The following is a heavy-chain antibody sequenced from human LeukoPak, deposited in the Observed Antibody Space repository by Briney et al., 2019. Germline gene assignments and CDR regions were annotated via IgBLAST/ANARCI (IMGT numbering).Heavy chain of an antibody. V-gene: IGHV4-59*12. CDR1: GGSINSYY. CDR3: ARGLYYGSGSYYMSPPVYFDY. CDR2: IYYSGST. J-gene: IGHJ4*02. Sequence: SETLSLTCNVSGGSINSYYWSWIRQPPGKGLEWIGYIYYSGSTSYDPSLNSRVTISVDTSKNQFSLKLSSVTAADTAVYYCARGLYYGSGSYYMSPPVYFDYWGQGTLVTVSS. D-gene: IGHD3-10*01.